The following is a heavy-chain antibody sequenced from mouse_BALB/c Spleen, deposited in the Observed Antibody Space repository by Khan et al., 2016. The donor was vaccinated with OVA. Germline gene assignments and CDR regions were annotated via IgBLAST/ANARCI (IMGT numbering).Heavy chain of an antibody. V-gene: IGHV3-2*02. D-gene: IGHD1-1*01. J-gene: IGHJ4*01. Sequence: VQLQEAGPGLVKPSQSLSLTCTVTGYSITSNYAWNWIRQFPGNKLEWMGYISYSGSTSYNPSLKSRISITRDTSKNQFFLQLNSVTTEDTATYCCARSNYYGYAMDYWGQGTSVTVSS. CDR1: GYSITSNYA. CDR3: ARSNYYGYAMDY. CDR2: ISYSGST.